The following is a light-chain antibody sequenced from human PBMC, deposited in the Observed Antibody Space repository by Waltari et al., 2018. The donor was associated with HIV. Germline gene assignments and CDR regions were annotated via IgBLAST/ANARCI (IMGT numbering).Light chain of an antibody. V-gene: IGKV2-28*01. J-gene: IGKJ1*01. CDR1: QSLLYSNGYNY. CDR2: LGS. Sequence: DIVMPQSPLSLPVTPGEPASISCSSSQSLLYSNGYNYLDWYLQKPGQSPQLLIYLGSNRASGVPDRFSGSGSGTDFTLKISRVEAEDVGVYYCMQALQTPWTFGQGTKVEIK. CDR3: MQALQTPWT.